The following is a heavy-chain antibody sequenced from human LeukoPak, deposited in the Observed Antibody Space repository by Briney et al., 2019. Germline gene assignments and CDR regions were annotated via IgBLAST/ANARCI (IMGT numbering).Heavy chain of an antibody. CDR2: IDPSDSYT. CDR3: ARQGSTYYCGSGSPLPDY. D-gene: IGHD3-10*01. CDR1: GYSFTSYW. V-gene: IGHV5-10-1*01. J-gene: IGHJ4*02. Sequence: GESLKISCQGSGYSFTSYWISWVRQMPGKGLEWMGRIDPSDSYTNYSPSFQGHVTISADKSISTAYLQWSSLKASDTAMYYCARQGSTYYCGSGSPLPDYWGQGTLVTVSS.